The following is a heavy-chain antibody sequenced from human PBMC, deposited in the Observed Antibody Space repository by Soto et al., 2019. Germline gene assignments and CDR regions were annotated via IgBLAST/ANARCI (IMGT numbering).Heavy chain of an antibody. J-gene: IGHJ6*02. Sequence: SVKVSCKASGGTFSSYAISWVRQAPGQGLEWMGGIIPIFGTANYAQKFQGRVTITADESTSTAYMEPSSLRSEDTAVYYCARGGIVVVPAAIDYYYGMDVWGQGTTVTVSS. CDR1: GGTFSSYA. V-gene: IGHV1-69*13. D-gene: IGHD2-2*02. CDR3: ARGGIVVVPAAIDYYYGMDV. CDR2: IIPIFGTA.